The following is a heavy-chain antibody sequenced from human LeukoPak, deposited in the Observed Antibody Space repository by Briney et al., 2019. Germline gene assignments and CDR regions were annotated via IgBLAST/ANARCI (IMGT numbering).Heavy chain of an antibody. CDR3: AKDVGKWESLHFFDY. D-gene: IGHD1-26*01. V-gene: IGHV3-23*01. CDR2: ISGGGGST. Sequence: GGSLRLSCAASGFTFTSYSMNWVHQAPGKGLEWVSTISGGGGSTYYADSVKGRFTISRDDSRNTLYLQMNSLRGDDTAVYYCAKDVGKWESLHFFDYWGQGTLVTVSS. J-gene: IGHJ4*02. CDR1: GFTFTSYS.